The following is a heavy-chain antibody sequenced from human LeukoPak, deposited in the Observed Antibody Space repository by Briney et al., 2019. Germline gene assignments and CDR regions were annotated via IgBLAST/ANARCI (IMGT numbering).Heavy chain of an antibody. J-gene: IGHJ6*03. D-gene: IGHD1-1*01. CDR3: ARALIPADNWNVIICYYNDMYI. CDR2: IDPNSVSK. V-gene: IGHV1-2*02. Sequence: DSVKVTCKASGYTFTGYYMHWMRQAPGQGLEWMGWIDPNSVSKNYAHMFQGRVTMTGDTSISSAYMELSGPAADDTAVYYCARALIPADNWNVIICYYNDMYIWGKGTTVTVSS. CDR1: GYTFTGYY.